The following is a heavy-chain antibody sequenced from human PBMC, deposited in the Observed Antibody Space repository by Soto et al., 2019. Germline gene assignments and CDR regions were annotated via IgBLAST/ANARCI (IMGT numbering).Heavy chain of an antibody. J-gene: IGHJ4*02. CDR2: INQGGSET. Sequence: EVQLVESGGGLVQPGGSLRLSCAASGFTFTTYWMAWVRQAPGKGPEWLANINQGGSETNYVDSVKGRFTISRDNTKNSLYLQMNSLRAEDTAVYFCAKYSDYDLNYWGQGTLVIVSS. CDR3: AKYSDYDLNY. CDR1: GFTFTTYW. V-gene: IGHV3-7*05. D-gene: IGHD5-12*01.